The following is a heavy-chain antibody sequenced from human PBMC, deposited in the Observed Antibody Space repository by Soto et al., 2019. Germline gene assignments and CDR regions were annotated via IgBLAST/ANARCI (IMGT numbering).Heavy chain of an antibody. CDR1: GYTFHNYG. V-gene: IGHV1-18*01. D-gene: IGHD4-4*01. J-gene: IGHJ6*02. Sequence: GASVKVSCEASGYTFHNYGVNWVRQAPGHGLEWMGRISAYNYNTHYAQNFEGRVTMTTDTSTSTAYMELSSLRSEDTAVYYCATWGTVTTPMSYYYGMDVWGQGTTVTVSS. CDR2: ISAYNYNT. CDR3: ATWGTVTTPMSYYYGMDV.